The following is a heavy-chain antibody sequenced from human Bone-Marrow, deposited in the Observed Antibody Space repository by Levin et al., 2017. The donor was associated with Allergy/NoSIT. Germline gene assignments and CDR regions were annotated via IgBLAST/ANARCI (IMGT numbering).Heavy chain of an antibody. V-gene: IGHV3-7*04. CDR3: GRVPGPYDLVDY. CDR2: IAQDSSSR. J-gene: IGHJ4*02. Sequence: PGGSLRLSCVDSGFSFSKFWMSWVRQAPGKGLEWVANIAQDSSSRYYADSVEGRFTISRDNTKNSLWLEMSNLRVEDTAVYYCGRVPGPYDLVDYWGQGTLVTVSS. D-gene: IGHD3-3*01. CDR1: GFSFSKFW.